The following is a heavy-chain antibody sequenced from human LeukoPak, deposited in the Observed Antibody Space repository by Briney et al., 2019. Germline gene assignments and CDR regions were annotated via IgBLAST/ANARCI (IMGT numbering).Heavy chain of an antibody. CDR2: ISYDGSNK. CDR1: GFTFSTYG. Sequence: PGGSLRLSCAASGFTFSTYGMHWVRQAPGKGLEWVAVISYDGSNKYYADSVKGRFTISRDNSKNTLYLQMNSLRADDTALYYCAKDLGVGATIGYWGQGTLVTVSS. D-gene: IGHD1-26*01. CDR3: AKDLGVGATIGY. J-gene: IGHJ4*02. V-gene: IGHV3-30*18.